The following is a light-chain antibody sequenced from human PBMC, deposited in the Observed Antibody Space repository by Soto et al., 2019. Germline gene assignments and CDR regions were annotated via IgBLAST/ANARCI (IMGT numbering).Light chain of an antibody. J-gene: IGKJ5*01. CDR2: DAS. V-gene: IGKV3-11*01. Sequence: EIVLTQSPATLSLSPGERATLSCRASQSVSSYLVWYQQKPGQAPRLLIYDASNRATGIPARFSGSGSGTDFTLTISSLEPEDFAVYYCQQRSNWRITFGQGTHWRLN. CDR1: QSVSSY. CDR3: QQRSNWRIT.